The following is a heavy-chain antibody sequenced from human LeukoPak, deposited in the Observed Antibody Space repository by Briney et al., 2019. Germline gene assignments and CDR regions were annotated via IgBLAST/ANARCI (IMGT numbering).Heavy chain of an antibody. D-gene: IGHD3-22*01. J-gene: IGHJ4*02. CDR3: ARSGSSYDGSQSWFDY. V-gene: IGHV3-23*01. CDR1: GFTFSSYE. Sequence: GGSLRLSCAASGFTFSSYEMNWVRQAPGKGLEWVSAISGSGGSTYYADSVKGRFTISRDNSKNTLYLHLSSLRAEDTAVYYCARSGSSYDGSQSWFDYWGQGTLVTVSS. CDR2: ISGSGGST.